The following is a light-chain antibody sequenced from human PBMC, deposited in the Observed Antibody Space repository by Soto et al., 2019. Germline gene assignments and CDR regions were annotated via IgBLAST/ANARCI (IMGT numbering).Light chain of an antibody. J-gene: IGKJ1*01. CDR1: QSVSSSY. Sequence: EIVLTQSPGTLSLSPGERATLSCRASQSVSSSYLAWYQQKPGQAPRLLIYATSSRATGIPDRFSGSGSGTDFTLTISRLEPEDFAVYYCQQFGSSPLTFCQGTKVEIK. V-gene: IGKV3-20*01. CDR3: QQFGSSPLT. CDR2: ATS.